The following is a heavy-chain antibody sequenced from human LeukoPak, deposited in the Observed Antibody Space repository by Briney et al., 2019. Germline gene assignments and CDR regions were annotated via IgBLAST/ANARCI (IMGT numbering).Heavy chain of an antibody. CDR2: IIPIFGTA. V-gene: IGHV1-69*01. Sequence: SVKVSCKASGGTFSSYAISWVRQAPGQGLEWMGGIIPIFGTANYAQKFQGRVTITADESTSTACMELSSLRSEDTAVYYCARGFLRYFDWLGYFDYWGQGTLVTVSS. CDR3: ARGFLRYFDWLGYFDY. D-gene: IGHD3-9*01. CDR1: GGTFSSYA. J-gene: IGHJ4*02.